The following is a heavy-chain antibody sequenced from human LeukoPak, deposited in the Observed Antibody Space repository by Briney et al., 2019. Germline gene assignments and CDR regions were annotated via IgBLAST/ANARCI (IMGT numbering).Heavy chain of an antibody. V-gene: IGHV3-64*01. Sequence: GGSLRLSCAASGFTFSSYAMHWVRQAPGKGLEYVSAISSNGGSTYYANSVKGRFTISRDNSKNTLYLQMGSLRAEDMAVYYCARTPLRMITFGGVNFDIWGQGTMVTVSS. D-gene: IGHD3-16*01. CDR1: GFTFSSYA. CDR2: ISSNGGST. J-gene: IGHJ3*02. CDR3: ARTPLRMITFGGVNFDI.